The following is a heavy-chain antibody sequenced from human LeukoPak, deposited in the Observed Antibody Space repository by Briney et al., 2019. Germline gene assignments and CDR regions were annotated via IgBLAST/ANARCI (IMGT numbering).Heavy chain of an antibody. CDR3: AREARVGGALQY. CDR1: GLTLSTYW. Sequence: GGSLRLSCAASGLTLSTYWMHWVRQAPGKGLAWVARINPDGSIRTYADSVQGRVTISRDTAKDTLFLQMNSLRAEDTAVHYCAREARVGGALQYWGQGTPVTVSS. J-gene: IGHJ4*02. CDR2: INPDGSIR. D-gene: IGHD2-2*01. V-gene: IGHV3-74*03.